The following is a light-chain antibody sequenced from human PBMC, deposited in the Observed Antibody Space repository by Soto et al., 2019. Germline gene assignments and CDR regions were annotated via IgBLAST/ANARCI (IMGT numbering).Light chain of an antibody. CDR1: QSVDNS. CDR2: GAS. CDR3: QQYNNWPPWT. J-gene: IGKJ1*01. V-gene: IGKV3-15*01. Sequence: EVVMTQSPATLSVSPGERATLSCRASQSVDNSLAWYQQKPGQAPRLLIFGASSRATGIPARFSGSGSVTDFTLTISSLQSKDFAVYYCQQYNNWPPWTFGQGTKVEIK.